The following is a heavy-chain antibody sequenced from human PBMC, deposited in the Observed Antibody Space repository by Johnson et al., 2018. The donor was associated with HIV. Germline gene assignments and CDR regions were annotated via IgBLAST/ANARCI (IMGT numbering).Heavy chain of an antibody. V-gene: IGHV3-9*01. CDR2: ISWNSGSI. Sequence: QLVESGGGLVQPGRSLRLSCEASGFTFAHYAMHWVRQAPGKGLEWVSSISWNSGSIGYADSVRGRFTISRDNTKNSLYLQMNSRRVEDTALDYCVKGGGGRELLSAFDIWGQGTMVTVSS. J-gene: IGHJ3*02. CDR1: GFTFAHYA. D-gene: IGHD1-26*01. CDR3: VKGGGGRELLSAFDI.